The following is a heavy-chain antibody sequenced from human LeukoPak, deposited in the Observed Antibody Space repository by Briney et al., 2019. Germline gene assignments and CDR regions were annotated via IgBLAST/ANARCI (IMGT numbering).Heavy chain of an antibody. CDR2: IWYDGSNK. CDR3: ARDLLEQQWLVPHY. J-gene: IGHJ4*02. V-gene: IGHV3-33*08. D-gene: IGHD6-19*01. CDR1: GFTFSIYG. Sequence: GGSLRLSCAASGFTFSIYGMHWVRQAPGKGLEWVAVIWYDGSNKYYADSVKGRFTISRDNSKNTLYLQMNSLRAEDTAVYYCARDLLEQQWLVPHYWGQGTLVTVSS.